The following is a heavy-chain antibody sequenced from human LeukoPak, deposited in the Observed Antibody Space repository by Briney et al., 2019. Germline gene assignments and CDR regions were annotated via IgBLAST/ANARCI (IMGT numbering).Heavy chain of an antibody. J-gene: IGHJ1*01. D-gene: IGHD3-3*01. CDR3: ARIDEAYYDFWSEIP. CDR1: GYTFTGYY. V-gene: IGHV1-2*02. Sequence: GASVKVSCKASGYTFTGYYMHWVRPAPGQGLEWMGWINPNSGGTNYAQKFQGRVTMTRDTSISTAYMELSRLRSDDTAVYYCARIDEAYYDFWSEIPWGQGTLVTVSS. CDR2: INPNSGGT.